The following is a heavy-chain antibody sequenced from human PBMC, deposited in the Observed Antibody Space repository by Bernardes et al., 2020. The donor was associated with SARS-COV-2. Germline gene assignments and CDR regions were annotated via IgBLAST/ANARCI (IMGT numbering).Heavy chain of an antibody. CDR1: GGSFSAYF. J-gene: IGHJ6*02. D-gene: IGHD3-3*01. V-gene: IGHV4-34*01. CDR2: IDHSGTI. CDR3: ARVRKMVRILEYQYGMDV. Sequence: SETLSLTCAVYGGSFSAYFWSWIRQPPGKGLEWIGEIDHSGTINYNPSLKRRVTVSIDTSKNQFSLKMTSVTAADTAVYFCARVRKMVRILEYQYGMDVWGQGTTVTVSS.